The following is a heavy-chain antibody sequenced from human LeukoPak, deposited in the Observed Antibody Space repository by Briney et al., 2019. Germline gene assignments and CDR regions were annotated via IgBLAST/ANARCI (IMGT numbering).Heavy chain of an antibody. CDR1: GFTFSDYY. CDR2: ISSSGNTI. Sequence: GGSLRLSCAAPGFTFSDYYMSWIRQAPGKGLEWVSYISSSGNTISYADSVKGRFTISRDNAKNSLYLQMNSLRAEDTAVYYCARERSSSHNYWGQGTLVTVSS. V-gene: IGHV3-11*04. CDR3: ARERSSSHNY. D-gene: IGHD6-13*01. J-gene: IGHJ4*02.